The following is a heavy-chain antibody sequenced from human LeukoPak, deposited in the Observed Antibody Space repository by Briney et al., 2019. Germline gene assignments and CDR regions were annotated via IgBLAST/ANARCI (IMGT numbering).Heavy chain of an antibody. CDR2: ISSSSDKI. Sequence: GGSLRLSCGGSGFTFSTYNMHWVRQAPGKGLEWVSYISSSSDKIYYADSVKGRFTISRDNAKNSLYLQMNSLRAEDTAVYYCAELGITMIGGVWGKGTTVTISS. CDR1: GFTFSTYN. CDR3: AELGITMIGGV. J-gene: IGHJ6*04. V-gene: IGHV3-48*04. D-gene: IGHD3-10*02.